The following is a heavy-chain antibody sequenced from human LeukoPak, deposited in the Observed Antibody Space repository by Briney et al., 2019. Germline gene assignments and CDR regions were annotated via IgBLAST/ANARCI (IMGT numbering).Heavy chain of an antibody. V-gene: IGHV1-2*02. D-gene: IGHD3-10*01. Sequence: GASVTVSCKASGYTFTGYYMHWVRQAPGQGLEWMGWINPNCGGTNYAQKFPGRVTMTRDTSISTAYMELSRLRSDDTAVYYCAREGEGGAFDIWGQGTMVTVSS. CDR3: AREGEGGAFDI. J-gene: IGHJ3*02. CDR2: INPNCGGT. CDR1: GYTFTGYY.